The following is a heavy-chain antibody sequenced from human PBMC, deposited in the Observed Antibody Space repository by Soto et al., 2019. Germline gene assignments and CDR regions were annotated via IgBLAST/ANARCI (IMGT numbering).Heavy chain of an antibody. Sequence: PGGSLRLSCAASGFAFSTYSMSWVRQAPGKGLEWVSSISTSGSHTHYADSVKGRFTISRDNTKNSLSLQMNSLRAEDTAVYYCAKSLTGIVGATDFWGQGTLVTVSS. CDR1: GFAFSTYS. J-gene: IGHJ4*02. D-gene: IGHD1-26*01. CDR2: ISTSGSHT. V-gene: IGHV3-21*04. CDR3: AKSLTGIVGATDF.